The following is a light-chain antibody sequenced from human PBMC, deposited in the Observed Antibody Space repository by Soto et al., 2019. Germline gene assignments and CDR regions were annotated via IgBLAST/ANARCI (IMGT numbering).Light chain of an antibody. CDR3: QQYDNLFWVT. Sequence: DIQMTQSPSSLSASVGDRVTITCQASQDISNYLNWYQQKPGKAPKLLIYDASNLETGVPSRFSGSGSGTDFTFTISSLQPEDIATYYCQQYDNLFWVTFGPGTKVDIK. V-gene: IGKV1-33*01. CDR1: QDISNY. J-gene: IGKJ3*01. CDR2: DAS.